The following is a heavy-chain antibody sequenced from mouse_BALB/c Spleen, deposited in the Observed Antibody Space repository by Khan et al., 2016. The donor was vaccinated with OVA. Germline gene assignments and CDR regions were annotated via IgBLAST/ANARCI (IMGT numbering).Heavy chain of an antibody. CDR3: ARDDGGGNDAMDY. D-gene: IGHD2-1*01. Sequence: QVQLKQSGPGLVAPSQSLSITCTVSGFSLTSYGVYWVRQPPGKGLEWLGIIWAGGSTTYNSALMSRLSISKDNSKSQVFLKMNSLQTVDTAMYYCARDDGGGNDAMDYWGQGTSVTVSS. J-gene: IGHJ4*01. V-gene: IGHV2-9*02. CDR1: GFSLTSYG. CDR2: IWAGGST.